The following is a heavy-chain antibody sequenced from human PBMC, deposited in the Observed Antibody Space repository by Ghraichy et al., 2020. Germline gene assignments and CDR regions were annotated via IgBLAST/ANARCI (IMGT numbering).Heavy chain of an antibody. CDR1: GFTFSNYA. J-gene: IGHJ4*02. CDR3: AKAVVGARYYFDY. D-gene: IGHD1-26*01. CDR2: INVGGGNT. V-gene: IGHV3-23*01. Sequence: GGSLRLSCAASGFTFSNYAMYWVRQAPGKGLEWVSAINVGGGNTYYADSVRGRFTISRDNSKNTLYLQMNSLRAEDTAVYYCAKAVVGARYYFDYWGQGTLVTVSS.